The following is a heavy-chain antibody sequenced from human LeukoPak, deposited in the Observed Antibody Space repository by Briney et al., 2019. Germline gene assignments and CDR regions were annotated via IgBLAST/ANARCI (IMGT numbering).Heavy chain of an antibody. CDR3: ARLGDIYCSRTSCSLDY. V-gene: IGHV3-23*01. D-gene: IGHD2-2*01. CDR1: RFTFSSYG. J-gene: IGHJ4*02. CDR2: ISGGGTNT. Sequence: GGSLRLSCAASRFTFSSYGMAWVRQAPGKGLEWFSSISGGGTNTYYADSVKGRFTISRDNAKNTLYLQMNSLRAEDTAVYYCARLGDIYCSRTSCSLDYWGQGTLVTVSS.